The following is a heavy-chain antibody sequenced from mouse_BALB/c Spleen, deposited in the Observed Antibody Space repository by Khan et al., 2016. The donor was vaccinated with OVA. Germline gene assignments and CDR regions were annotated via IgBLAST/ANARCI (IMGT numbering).Heavy chain of an antibody. CDR2: IWGGGGT. CDR3: AREYYRLDGYYAMDY. Sequence: QVQLKESGPGLVAPSQSLSITCTVSGFSLSRYNIHWVRQPPGKGLEWLGMIWGGGGTDYTSTLKSRLSISKDNSKSQVFLKMNSLQTDETAIYSCAREYYRLDGYYAMDYWSQGTSVNVS. D-gene: IGHD2-14*01. J-gene: IGHJ4*01. CDR1: GFSLSRYN. V-gene: IGHV2-6-4*01.